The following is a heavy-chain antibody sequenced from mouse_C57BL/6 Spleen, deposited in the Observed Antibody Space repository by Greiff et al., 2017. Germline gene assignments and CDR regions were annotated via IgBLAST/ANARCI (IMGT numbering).Heavy chain of an antibody. CDR3: ARRGYYGSEDAMDY. D-gene: IGHD1-1*01. CDR1: GYAFTNYL. V-gene: IGHV1-54*01. CDR2: INPGSGGT. Sequence: QVQLQQSGAELVRPGTSVKVSCKASGYAFTNYLIEWVKQRPGQGLEWIGVINPGSGGTNYNEKFKGKATLTADKSSSTAYMQLSSLTSEDSAVYFCARRGYYGSEDAMDYWGQGTSVTVSS. J-gene: IGHJ4*01.